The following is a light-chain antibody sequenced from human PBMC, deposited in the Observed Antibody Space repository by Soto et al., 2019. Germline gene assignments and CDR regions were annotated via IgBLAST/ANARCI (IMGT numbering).Light chain of an antibody. Sequence: DIQMTQSPSALSGSVGDRVTITCRASQTISSWLAWYKQKPGKAPKIMSYDASSLQSGVPPRFRGSGSGTEFTLTISSLKPDDFETYYCQHYNSYSEAFGQGTKVDIK. CDR2: DAS. J-gene: IGKJ1*01. CDR3: QHYNSYSEA. V-gene: IGKV1-5*01. CDR1: QTISSW.